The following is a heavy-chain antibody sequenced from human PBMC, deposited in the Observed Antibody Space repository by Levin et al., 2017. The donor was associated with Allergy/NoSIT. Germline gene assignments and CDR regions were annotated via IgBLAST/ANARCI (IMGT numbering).Heavy chain of an antibody. J-gene: IGHJ4*02. CDR2: ISSSSSTI. V-gene: IGHV3-48*02. Sequence: GESLKISCAASGFTFSSYSMNWVRQAPGKGLEWVSYISSSSSTIYYADSVKGRFTISRDNAKNSLYLQMNSLRDEDTAVYYCARGGGDSGYDWGYYFDYWGQGTLVTVSS. CDR1: GFTFSSYS. CDR3: ARGGGDSGYDWGYYFDY. D-gene: IGHD5-12*01.